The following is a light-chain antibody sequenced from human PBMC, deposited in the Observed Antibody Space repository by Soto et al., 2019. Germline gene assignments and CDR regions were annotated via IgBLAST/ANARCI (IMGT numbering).Light chain of an antibody. CDR1: SSNIGSNY. V-gene: IGLV1-47*01. Sequence: QSVLTQPPSASGTPGQRVTISCSGSSSNIGSNYVYWYQQLPGTAPKLLIYRNNQWPSGVPDRFSGSKSGTSASLAISGLRSEDEADYYCAAWDDSLSDVVFGGGTKLTVL. CDR2: RNN. J-gene: IGLJ2*01. CDR3: AAWDDSLSDVV.